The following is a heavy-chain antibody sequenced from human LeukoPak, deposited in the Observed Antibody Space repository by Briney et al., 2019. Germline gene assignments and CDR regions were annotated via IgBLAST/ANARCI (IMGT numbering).Heavy chain of an antibody. D-gene: IGHD3-10*01. V-gene: IGHV3-23*01. CDR2: FSAGGNRT. CDR3: AKVLSKIYIYGPFDY. CDR1: GFTFRDFA. Sequence: GGPLTLSCAASGFTFRDFAMTWVRQSPGKGPEWVSPFSAGGNRTYYADSVRGRFIITRDNSKNTLYLQMNSLRAEDTAIYYCAKVLSKIYIYGPFDYWGQGSLVTVSS. J-gene: IGHJ4*02.